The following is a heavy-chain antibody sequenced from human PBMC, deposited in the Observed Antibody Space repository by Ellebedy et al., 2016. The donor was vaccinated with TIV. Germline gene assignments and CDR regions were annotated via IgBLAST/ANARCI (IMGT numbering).Heavy chain of an antibody. D-gene: IGHD6-13*01. Sequence: MPSETLSLTCAVSGASTTRYYWNWILHRPQTGLEWIGFVLHSGRTDYNPSLRSRVSMSVNTSNHQFSLKLRSVTAADAAVYYCADVRDGSRPFDYWGHGTLATVSS. CDR2: VLHSGRT. CDR3: ADVRDGSRPFDY. J-gene: IGHJ4*01. V-gene: IGHV4-59*01. CDR1: GASTTRYY.